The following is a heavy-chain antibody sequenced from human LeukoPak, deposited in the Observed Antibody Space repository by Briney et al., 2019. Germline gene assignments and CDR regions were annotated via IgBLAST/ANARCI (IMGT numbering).Heavy chain of an antibody. D-gene: IGHD3-22*01. J-gene: IGHJ4*02. CDR1: GFTFDDYA. CDR2: ISWNSGSI. CDR3: ARDRLYYYDSSGYLDY. V-gene: IGHV3-9*01. Sequence: GGSLRLSCAASGFTFDDYAMHWVRQAPGKGLEWVSGISWNSGSIGYADSVKGRFTISRDNAKNSLYLQMNSLRAEDTAVYYCARDRLYYYDSSGYLDYWGQGTLVTVSS.